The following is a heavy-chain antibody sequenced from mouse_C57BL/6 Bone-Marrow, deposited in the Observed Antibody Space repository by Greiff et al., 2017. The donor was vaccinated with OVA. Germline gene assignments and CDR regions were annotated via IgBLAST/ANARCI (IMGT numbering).Heavy chain of an antibody. D-gene: IGHD4-1*01. V-gene: IGHV5-6*01. CDR1: GFTFSSYG. CDR3: ARHRSLGCFAY. J-gene: IGHJ3*01. CDR2: ISSGGSYT. Sequence: EVKLVESGGDLVKPGGSLKLSCAASGFTFSSYGMSWVRQTPDKRLEWVATISSGGSYTYYPDSVKGRFTISRDNAKNTLYLQMSSLKSEDTAMYYCARHRSLGCFAYWGQGTLVTVSA.